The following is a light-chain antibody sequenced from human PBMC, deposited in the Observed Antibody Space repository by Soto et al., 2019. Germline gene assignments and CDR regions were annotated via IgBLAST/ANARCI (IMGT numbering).Light chain of an antibody. CDR1: SSDVGAYNY. J-gene: IGLJ1*01. Sequence: QSALIQPASVSGSPGQSITISCTGTSSDVGAYNYVSWYLQHPGKAPKVMISDVSYRPSGISNRFSGSKSGNTASLTISGLPAEDEADYYCRSYTSSSTYVFGTGTKLTVL. CDR3: RSYTSSSTYV. CDR2: DVS. V-gene: IGLV2-14*01.